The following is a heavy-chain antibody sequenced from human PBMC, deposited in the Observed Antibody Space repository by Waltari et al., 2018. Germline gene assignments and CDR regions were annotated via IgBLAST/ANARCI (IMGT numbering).Heavy chain of an antibody. CDR3: ASDRGRGLILDS. CDR1: GGSIRSGYW. CDR2: THHSGRN. D-gene: IGHD2-15*01. J-gene: IGHJ5*01. V-gene: IGHV4-4*02. Sequence: QVQLQESGPGLVKPSGTLSLTCAVSGGSIRSGYWWSWVRQPPGKGLEWIGQTHHSGRNNYNPSLESRVTISVDTSNNQFSLKLSSATAADTAIYYCASDRGRGLILDSWGLGTMVTVSP.